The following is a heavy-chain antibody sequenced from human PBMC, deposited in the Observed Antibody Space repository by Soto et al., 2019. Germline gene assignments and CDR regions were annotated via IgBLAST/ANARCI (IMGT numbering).Heavy chain of an antibody. J-gene: IGHJ4*02. CDR1: GFTFSSYS. CDR2: ISSSSSYI. CDR3: ARLTSYDSSGYYGY. Sequence: EVQLVESGGGLVKPGGSLRLSCAASGFTFSSYSMNWVRQAPGKGLEWVSSISSSSSYIYYADSVKDRFTIYRDNAKNSLYLQMNSLRAEDTAVYYCARLTSYDSSGYYGYWGQGTLVTVSS. D-gene: IGHD3-22*01. V-gene: IGHV3-21*01.